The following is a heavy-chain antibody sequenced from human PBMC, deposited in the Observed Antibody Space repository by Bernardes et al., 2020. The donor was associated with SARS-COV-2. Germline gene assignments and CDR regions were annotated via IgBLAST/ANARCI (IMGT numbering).Heavy chain of an antibody. CDR1: GFTFSSYD. CDR2: IGTAGDT. Sequence: GGSLRLSCAASGFTFSSYDMHWVRQATGKGLEWVSAIGTAGDTYYPGSVQGRFTISRENAKNSLYLQMKSLRAGYTAVYYCSRASRYDLWRGYSVHYWRHRSLVSVCS. D-gene: IGHD3-3*01. V-gene: IGHV3-13*04. J-gene: IGHJ4*01. CDR3: SRASRYDLWRGYSVHY.